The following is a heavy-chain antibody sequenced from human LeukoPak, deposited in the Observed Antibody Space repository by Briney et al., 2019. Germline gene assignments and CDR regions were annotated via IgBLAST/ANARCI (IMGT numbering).Heavy chain of an antibody. CDR3: ARVPNYYTGSPRYYFDY. J-gene: IGHJ4*02. Sequence: ASVKVSCKASGYTFTSYGISWVRQAPGQGLEWMGIINPSGGSTSYAQKFQGRVTMTRDTSTSTVYMELSSLRSEDTAVYYCARVPNYYTGSPRYYFDYWGQGTLVTVSS. CDR2: INPSGGST. V-gene: IGHV1-46*01. CDR1: GYTFTSYG. D-gene: IGHD1-26*01.